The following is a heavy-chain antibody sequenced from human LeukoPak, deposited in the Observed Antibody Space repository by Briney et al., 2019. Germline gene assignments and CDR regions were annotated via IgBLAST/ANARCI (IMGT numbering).Heavy chain of an antibody. J-gene: IGHJ4*02. V-gene: IGHV4-59*01. CDR2: IYFTGST. CDR3: ARVTAAGGGFDH. D-gene: IGHD2-15*01. Sequence: SETLSLTCTVSGGSISTYYWSWIRQPPGQGLECIGHIYFTGSTTYNPSLKSRVTISVDTSQNQFSLSLTSVTSADTAVYYCARVTAAGGGFDHWGQGTLVTVSS. CDR1: GGSISTYY.